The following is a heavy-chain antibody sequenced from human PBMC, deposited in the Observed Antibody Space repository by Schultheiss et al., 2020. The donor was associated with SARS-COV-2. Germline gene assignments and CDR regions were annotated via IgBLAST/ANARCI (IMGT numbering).Heavy chain of an antibody. V-gene: IGHV5-51*01. J-gene: IGHJ3*02. CDR2: IYPDDSDS. D-gene: IGHD4-23*01. Sequence: GGSLRLSCKGSGYSFTSYWIGWVRQMPGKGLEWMGIIYPDDSDSRYSPSFQGQVTISADKSISTAYLQWSSLKASDTAMYYCARQRGYGGNPGRAFDIWGQGTMVTVSS. CDR1: GYSFTSYW. CDR3: ARQRGYGGNPGRAFDI.